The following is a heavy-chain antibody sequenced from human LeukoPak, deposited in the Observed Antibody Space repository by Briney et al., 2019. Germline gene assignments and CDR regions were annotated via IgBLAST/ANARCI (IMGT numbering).Heavy chain of an antibody. CDR2: ISAYNGNT. V-gene: IGHV1-18*01. CDR3: ARDNYDYGDLGRGFPPYYFDY. J-gene: IGHJ4*02. D-gene: IGHD4-17*01. Sequence: ASVKVSCKASGYTFTSYGISWVRQAPGQGLEWMGWISAYNGNTNYAQKLQGRVTMTTDTSTSTAYMELRSLRSDDTAVYYCARDNYDYGDLGRGFPPYYFDYWGQGTLVTVSS. CDR1: GYTFTSYG.